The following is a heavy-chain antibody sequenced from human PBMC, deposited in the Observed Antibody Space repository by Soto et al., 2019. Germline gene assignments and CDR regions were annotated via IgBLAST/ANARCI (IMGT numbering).Heavy chain of an antibody. J-gene: IGHJ5*02. V-gene: IGHV3-21*01. D-gene: IGHD4-17*01. Sequence: EVQLVESGGGLVKPGGSLRLSCAASGFTFSNYSMNWVRQAPGKGLEWVSSISSSSSYIYYADSVKGRFTISRDNAKNSLYLQMNSLRAEDTAVYYCARDRLATVTTFWFDPWGQGTLVTVSS. CDR2: ISSSSSYI. CDR1: GFTFSNYS. CDR3: ARDRLATVTTFWFDP.